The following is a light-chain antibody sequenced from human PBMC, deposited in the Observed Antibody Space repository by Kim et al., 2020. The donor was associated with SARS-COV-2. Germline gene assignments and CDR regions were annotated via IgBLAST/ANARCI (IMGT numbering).Light chain of an antibody. Sequence: DFHMTQSPPTLSASVGDRVTITCRASQSISGWLAWYQQKPGTAPKLLIYHASSLQSGVPSRFSGSASGTEFTLTISSLQPDDLATCYCHHLGTFGLGTKVDIK. CDR2: HAS. CDR1: QSISGW. J-gene: IGKJ3*01. CDR3: HHLGT. V-gene: IGKV1-5*01.